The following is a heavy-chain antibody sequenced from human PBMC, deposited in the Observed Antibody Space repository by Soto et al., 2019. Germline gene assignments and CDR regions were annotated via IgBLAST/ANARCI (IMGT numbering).Heavy chain of an antibody. V-gene: IGHV1-2*02. CDR1: GDSFNDYY. J-gene: IGHJ6*03. D-gene: IGHD5-12*01. Sequence: GASVKVSCKTSGDSFNDYYIHWVRQAPGQGLEWMGWIKPNGGATKYAQKFQGRVTVTRDTSIRTVYIELSSLRSDDTAVYYCARESGGATATLDYYYFYMDVWGKGTTVTVSS. CDR2: IKPNGGAT. CDR3: ARESGGATATLDYYYFYMDV.